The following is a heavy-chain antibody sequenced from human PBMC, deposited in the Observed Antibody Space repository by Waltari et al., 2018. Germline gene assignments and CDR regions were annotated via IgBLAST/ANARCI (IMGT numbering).Heavy chain of an antibody. J-gene: IGHJ2*01. Sequence: EVQLVESGGGLVQPGGSLRLSCAASGFTYSMYWTHWVRQAPGKGLVWVSRSNSDGSSTSYADSVKGRFTISKDNAKNTVYLQMNSLRAEDTAIYYCARGARRTTVTTGWWYFDLWGRGTLVTVSS. CDR1: GFTYSMYW. CDR2: SNSDGSST. CDR3: ARGARRTTVTTGWWYFDL. D-gene: IGHD4-17*01. V-gene: IGHV3-74*01.